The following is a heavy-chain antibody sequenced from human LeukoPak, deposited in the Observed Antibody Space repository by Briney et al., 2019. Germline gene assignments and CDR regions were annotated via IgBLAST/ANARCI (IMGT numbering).Heavy chain of an antibody. CDR3: ARAAAGTILYYYYYYMDV. D-gene: IGHD6-13*01. CDR2: IYYSGST. Sequence: SETLSLTCTVSGGSISSYYWSWIRQPPGKGLEWIGSIYYSGSTYYNPSLKSRVTISVDTSKNQFSLKLSSVTAADTAVYYCARAAAGTILYYYYYYMDVWGKGTTVTVSS. CDR1: GGSISSYY. J-gene: IGHJ6*03. V-gene: IGHV4-39*07.